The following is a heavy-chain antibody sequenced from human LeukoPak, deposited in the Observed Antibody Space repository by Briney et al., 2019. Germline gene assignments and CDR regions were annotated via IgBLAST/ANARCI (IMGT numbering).Heavy chain of an antibody. D-gene: IGHD1-26*01. CDR1: GYTFTSYD. CDR3: AKPFIVGATGYYYYYMDV. Sequence: GASVKVSCKASGYTFTSYDINWVRQATGQGLEWMGWMNPNSGNTGYAQKFQGRVTITRNTSISTAYMELSSLRSEDTAVYYCAKPFIVGATGYYYYYMDVWGKGTTVTVSS. V-gene: IGHV1-8*03. CDR2: MNPNSGNT. J-gene: IGHJ6*03.